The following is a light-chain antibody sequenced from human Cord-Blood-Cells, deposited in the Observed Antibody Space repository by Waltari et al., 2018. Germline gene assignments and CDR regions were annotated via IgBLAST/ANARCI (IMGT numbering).Light chain of an antibody. CDR2: DVS. CDR3: SSYTSSSTWV. Sequence: QSALPQPASVSGSPGQSITISCTGTSSDVGGYTYVSWYQQHPGKAPKLMSYDVSNRPSGVSNRFSGSKSGNTASLTISGLQAEDEADYYCSSYTSSSTWVFGGGTKLTVL. CDR1: SSDVGGYTY. J-gene: IGLJ3*02. V-gene: IGLV2-14*03.